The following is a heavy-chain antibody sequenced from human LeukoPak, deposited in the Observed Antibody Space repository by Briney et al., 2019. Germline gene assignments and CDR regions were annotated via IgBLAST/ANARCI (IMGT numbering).Heavy chain of an antibody. CDR3: ARDAGVGNYYYIMDV. CDR2: ISAYNGNT. J-gene: IGHJ6*02. V-gene: IGHV1-18*01. D-gene: IGHD1-1*01. CDR1: GYTFTSYG. Sequence: RASVKVSCKASGYTFTSYGISWVRQAPGQGLEWMGWISAYNGNTNYAQKLQGRVTMTTDTSTSTAYMELRSLRSDDTAVYYCARDAGVGNYYYIMDVWGQGTTVTVSS.